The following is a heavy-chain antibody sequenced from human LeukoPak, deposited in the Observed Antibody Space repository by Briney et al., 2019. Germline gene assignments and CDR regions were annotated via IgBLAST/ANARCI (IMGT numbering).Heavy chain of an antibody. D-gene: IGHD3-16*02. CDR1: SGSFSGYY. CDR2: INHSGST. J-gene: IGHJ3*02. Sequence: SETLSLTCAVYSGSFSGYYWSWIRQPPGKGLEWIGEINHSGSTNYNPSLKSRVTISVDTSKNQFSLKLISVTAADTAVYYCARVSKDIWGQGTMVTVSS. V-gene: IGHV4-34*01. CDR3: ARVSKDI.